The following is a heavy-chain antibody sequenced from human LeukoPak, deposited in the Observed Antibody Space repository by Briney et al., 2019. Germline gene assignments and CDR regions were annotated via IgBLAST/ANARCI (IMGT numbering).Heavy chain of an antibody. Sequence: SQTLSLTCAISGDSVSSNSAAWNWIRQSPSRGLEWLGRTYYRSKWYNDYAVSVKSRITINPDTSKNQFSLQLNSVTPEDTAVYYCPRDLTGRSSSWYNWFDPWGQGTLVTVSS. J-gene: IGHJ5*02. D-gene: IGHD6-13*01. CDR2: TYYRSKWYN. V-gene: IGHV6-1*01. CDR1: GDSVSSNSAA. CDR3: PRDLTGRSSSWYNWFDP.